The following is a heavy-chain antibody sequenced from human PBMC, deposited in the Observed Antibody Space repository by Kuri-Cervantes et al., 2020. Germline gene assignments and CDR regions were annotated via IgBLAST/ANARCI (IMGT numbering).Heavy chain of an antibody. D-gene: IGHD4-17*01. CDR1: GFTFSSYW. J-gene: IGHJ4*02. CDR2: IKQDGSEK. Sequence: GGSLRLSCAASGFTFSSYWMSWVRQAPGKGLEWVANIKQDGSEKYYVDSVKGRFTISRDNSKNTLYLQMNSLRAEDTAVYYCAKEEWGYGDXXEDGVDYWGQGTLVTVSS. V-gene: IGHV3-7*01. CDR3: AKEEWGYGDXXEDGVDY.